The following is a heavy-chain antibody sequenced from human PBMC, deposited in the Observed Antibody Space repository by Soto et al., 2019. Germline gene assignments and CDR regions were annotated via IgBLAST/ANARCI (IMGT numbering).Heavy chain of an antibody. J-gene: IGHJ5*02. CDR1: WDSVSSNIAA. Sequence: PSQTLSLTCAISWDSVSSNIAAWNWIRQSPSRGLEWLGRTFYRSKWYNEDAVSVKSRITINPDTSKNQVSLQLNSVTPEDTAVYYCAREVTMVRGVPNWFDPWGQGTLVTVSS. CDR2: TFYRSKWYN. CDR3: AREVTMVRGVPNWFDP. D-gene: IGHD3-10*01. V-gene: IGHV6-1*01.